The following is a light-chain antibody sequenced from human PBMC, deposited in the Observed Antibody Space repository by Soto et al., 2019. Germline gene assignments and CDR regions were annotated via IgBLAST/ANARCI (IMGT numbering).Light chain of an antibody. V-gene: IGKV3-20*01. CDR2: GAS. CDR1: QSVSHSY. J-gene: IGKJ4*01. CDR3: QQYGSSPLT. Sequence: EVVLTQSPGTLSLSPGERATLSCRASQSVSHSYIAWYQQKPGQAPRLLIYGASSRATGIADRFSGSGSGTDFSLTISRLEPEDFAVYYYQQYGSSPLTFGGGTKVAIK.